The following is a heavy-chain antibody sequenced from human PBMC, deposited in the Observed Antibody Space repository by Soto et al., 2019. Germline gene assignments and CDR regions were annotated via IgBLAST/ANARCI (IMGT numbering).Heavy chain of an antibody. D-gene: IGHD3-22*01. CDR3: ARQIYDSDTGPNFQYYFDS. J-gene: IGHJ4*02. V-gene: IGHV5-10-1*01. CDR2: IDPSDSQT. Sequence: GASLKISCKGSGYSFAGYWITWVRQKPGKGLEWMGRIDPSDSQTYYSPSFRGHVTISVTKSITTVFLQWSSLRASDTAMYYCARQIYDSDTGPNFQYYFDSWGQGTPVTVSS. CDR1: GYSFAGYW.